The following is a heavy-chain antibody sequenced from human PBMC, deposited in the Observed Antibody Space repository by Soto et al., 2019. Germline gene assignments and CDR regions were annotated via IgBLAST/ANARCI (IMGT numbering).Heavy chain of an antibody. CDR3: ARDTTPSL. V-gene: IGHV4-59*01. CDR2: VYYSGST. Sequence: QVQLQESGPGLVKPSETLSLTCTVSGASISSYYWSWIQQPPGKGLEWIGYVYYSGSTNYKPSLKSRVTISVDTSKNQFSLKLSSVTAADTAMYYCARDTTPSLWGQGTLVTVSS. D-gene: IGHD1-1*01. J-gene: IGHJ4*02. CDR1: GASISSYY.